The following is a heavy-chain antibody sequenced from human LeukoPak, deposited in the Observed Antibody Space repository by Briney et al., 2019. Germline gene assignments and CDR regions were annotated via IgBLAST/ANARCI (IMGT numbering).Heavy chain of an antibody. CDR1: GFTVSNYW. Sequence: PGGSLRLSCVASGFTVSNYWMNWFRQAPEKGLEWVANIKHDASETYHADSVKGRFTISRDNTQNSLYLQMNNLRAEDTAVYYCARDVSRSFDYWGQGTLVTVSS. CDR3: ARDVSRSFDY. J-gene: IGHJ4*02. CDR2: IKHDASET. D-gene: IGHD5/OR15-5a*01. V-gene: IGHV3-7*01.